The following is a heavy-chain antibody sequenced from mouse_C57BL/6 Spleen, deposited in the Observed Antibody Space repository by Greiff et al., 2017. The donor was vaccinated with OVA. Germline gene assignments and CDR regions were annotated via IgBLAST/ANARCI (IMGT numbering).Heavy chain of an antibody. CDR1: GYTFTSYW. D-gene: IGHD2-4*01. Sequence: QVQLQQPGAELVRPGSSVKLSCKASGYTFTSYWMDWVKQRPGQGLEWIGNIYPSDSETHYNQKFKDKATLTVDKSSSTAYMQLSSLTSEDSAVYYCARKDYDGAWFAYWGQGTLVTVSA. CDR2: IYPSDSET. CDR3: ARKDYDGAWFAY. J-gene: IGHJ3*01. V-gene: IGHV1-61*01.